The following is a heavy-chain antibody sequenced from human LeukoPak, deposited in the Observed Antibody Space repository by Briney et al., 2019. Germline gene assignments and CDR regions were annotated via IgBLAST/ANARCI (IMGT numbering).Heavy chain of an antibody. D-gene: IGHD4-17*01. Sequence: ASVKVSCKTSGFTFTGYYMHWVRQAPGQGLEWMGWLNPNSGGTNYAQKFQGRVTMTRDTSISTAYMELSRLRSDDTAVYYCARGFLRGTTPNLGYWGQGTLVTVSS. J-gene: IGHJ4*02. CDR1: GFTFTGYY. CDR2: LNPNSGGT. V-gene: IGHV1-2*02. CDR3: ARGFLRGTTPNLGY.